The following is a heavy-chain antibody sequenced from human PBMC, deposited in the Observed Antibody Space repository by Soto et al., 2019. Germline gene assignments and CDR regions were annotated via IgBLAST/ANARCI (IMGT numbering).Heavy chain of an antibody. CDR3: ARGLNCFDP. CDR1: GFIFSTYW. Sequence: GGSLRLSCAASGFIFSTYWMTWVRQAPGKGLEWVANIKQDGSEKHYVDSVKGRFTISRDNAKNSLFLQMNSLRAEDAAVYYCARGLNCFDPWGQGTLVTVSS. J-gene: IGHJ5*02. CDR2: IKQDGSEK. V-gene: IGHV3-7*01.